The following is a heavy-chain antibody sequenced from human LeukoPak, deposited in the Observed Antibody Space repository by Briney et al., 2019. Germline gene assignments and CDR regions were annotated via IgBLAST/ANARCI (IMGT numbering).Heavy chain of an antibody. CDR1: GYTFTGYY. D-gene: IGHD3-22*01. Sequence: ASVKVSCKASGYTFTGYYMHWVRQAPGQGREWMGWINPNSGGTDYAQKFQGRVTMTRDTSISTAYMELSRLRSDDTAVYYCARDRDSSGYYLGWFDPWGQGTLVTVSS. CDR3: ARDRDSSGYYLGWFDP. J-gene: IGHJ5*02. V-gene: IGHV1-2*02. CDR2: INPNSGGT.